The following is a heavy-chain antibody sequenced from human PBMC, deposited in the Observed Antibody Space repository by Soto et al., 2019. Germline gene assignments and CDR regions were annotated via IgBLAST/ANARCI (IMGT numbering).Heavy chain of an antibody. V-gene: IGHV3-30-3*01. Sequence: PVGSLRLSCAASGFTFSSYAMHWVRQAPGKGLEWVAVISYDGSNKYYADSVKGRFTISRDNSKNTLYLQMNSLRAEDTAVYYCFVAITMIVVDYWGQGTLVTVSS. CDR1: GFTFSSYA. CDR2: ISYDGSNK. CDR3: FVAITMIVVDY. J-gene: IGHJ4*02. D-gene: IGHD3-22*01.